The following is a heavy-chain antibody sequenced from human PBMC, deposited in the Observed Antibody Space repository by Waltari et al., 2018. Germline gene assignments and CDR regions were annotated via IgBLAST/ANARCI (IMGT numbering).Heavy chain of an antibody. Sequence: QVQLVQSGAEVKKPGSSVKVSCKASGGTFSSYTISWVRQAPGQGLEWMGSINPIRGIANYAQKFQGRVTINADKSTSTAYMELSSLRSEDTAVYYCARIYLHCSGGSCSDYWGQGTLVTVSS. CDR2: INPIRGIA. J-gene: IGHJ4*02. CDR3: ARIYLHCSGGSCSDY. CDR1: GGTFSSYT. D-gene: IGHD2-15*01. V-gene: IGHV1-69*02.